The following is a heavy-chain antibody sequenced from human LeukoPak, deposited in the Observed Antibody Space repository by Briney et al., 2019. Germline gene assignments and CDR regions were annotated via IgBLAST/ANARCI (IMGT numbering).Heavy chain of an antibody. CDR3: ARVRVQLERRGYYYYMDV. Sequence: GGSLRLSCAASGFTFSSYGMHWVRQAPGKGLEWVAVIWYDGSNKYYADSVKGRFTISRDNSKNTLYLQMNSLRAEDTAVYYCARVRVQLERRGYYYYMDVWGKGTTVTVSS. CDR2: IWYDGSNK. J-gene: IGHJ6*03. V-gene: IGHV3-33*01. D-gene: IGHD1-1*01. CDR1: GFTFSSYG.